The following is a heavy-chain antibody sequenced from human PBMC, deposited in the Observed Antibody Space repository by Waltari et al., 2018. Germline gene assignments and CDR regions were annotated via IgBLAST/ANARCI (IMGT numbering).Heavy chain of an antibody. CDR2: IFHSGST. J-gene: IGHJ5*01. CDR1: GDSISSGGYT. Sequence: LQESGSGLVKPSQTLSLTCAVSGDSISSGGYTWNWIRQPPGKGLEWIGYIFHSGSTSYNPSLKSRVTISLDTSKNQFSLMVSSVTAADTAVYFCARGKGWFDSWGPGILVTVSS. CDR3: ARGKGWFDS. V-gene: IGHV4-30-2*01.